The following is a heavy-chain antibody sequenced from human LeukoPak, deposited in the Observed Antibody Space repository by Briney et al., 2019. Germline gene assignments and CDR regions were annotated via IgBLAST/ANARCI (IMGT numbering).Heavy chain of an antibody. CDR2: ISSSGST. Sequence: SETLSLTCTVSGVSITTYYWSWIRQPAGKGLEWIGRISSSGSTNYNPSLKSRVTISVDTSKNQFSLKLSSVTAADTAVYFCARGPYSYDSSGAFDIWGQGTMVTVSS. CDR3: ARGPYSYDSSGAFDI. V-gene: IGHV4-4*07. D-gene: IGHD3-22*01. J-gene: IGHJ3*02. CDR1: GVSITTYY.